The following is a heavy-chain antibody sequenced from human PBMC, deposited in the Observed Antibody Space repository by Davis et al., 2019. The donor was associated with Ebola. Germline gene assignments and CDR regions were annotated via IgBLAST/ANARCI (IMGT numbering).Heavy chain of an antibody. CDR2: INPSGGST. V-gene: IGHV1-46*03. D-gene: IGHD6-13*01. CDR1: GYTFAGYY. Sequence: AASVKVSCKASGYTFAGYYMHWVRQAPGQGLEWMGRINPSGGSTSYAQKFQGRVTMTRDTSTSTVYMELSSLRSEDTAVYYCARDQQLGDYYYGMDVWGQGTTVTVSS. J-gene: IGHJ6*02. CDR3: ARDQQLGDYYYGMDV.